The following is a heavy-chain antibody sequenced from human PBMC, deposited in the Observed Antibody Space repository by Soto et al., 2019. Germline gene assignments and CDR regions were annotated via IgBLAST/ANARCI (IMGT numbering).Heavy chain of an antibody. D-gene: IGHD7-27*01. CDR2: INPNSGGT. CDR1: GYTFTGYY. CDR3: ARDLWTGENKNYWYFDL. V-gene: IGHV1-2*04. Sequence: ASVKVSCKASGYTFTGYYMHWVRQAPGQGLEWMGWINPNSGGTNYAQKFLGWVTMTRDTSISTAYMELSRLRSDDTAVYYCARDLWTGENKNYWYFDLWGRGTLVTVSS. J-gene: IGHJ2*01.